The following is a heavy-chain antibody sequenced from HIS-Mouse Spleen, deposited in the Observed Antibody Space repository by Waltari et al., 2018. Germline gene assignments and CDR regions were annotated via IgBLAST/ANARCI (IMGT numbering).Heavy chain of an antibody. J-gene: IGHJ3*02. V-gene: IGHV1-2*02. Sequence: QVQLVQSGAEVKKPGASVKVSCKASGYTFTGYSMLWVRQAPGQGLEWMGWINPNSGGTNYAQKFQGRVTMTRDTSISTAYMELSRLRSDDTAVYYCARTYYYDSSGYLGFDIWGQGTMVTVSS. CDR1: GYTFTGYS. CDR3: ARTYYYDSSGYLGFDI. D-gene: IGHD3-22*01. CDR2: INPNSGGT.